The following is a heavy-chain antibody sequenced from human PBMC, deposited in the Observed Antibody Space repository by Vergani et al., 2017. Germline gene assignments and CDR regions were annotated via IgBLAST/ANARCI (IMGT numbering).Heavy chain of an antibody. CDR1: GFTFSSYG. D-gene: IGHD1-1*01. Sequence: QVQLVESGGGVVQPGRSLRLSCAASGFTFSSYGMHWVRQAPGKGLEWVAVIWYDGSNKYYADSVKGRFTISRDNSKNTLYLQMNSLRAEDTAVYYCARRRTGTPFDPWGQGTLVTVSS. CDR3: ARRRTGTPFDP. J-gene: IGHJ5*02. V-gene: IGHV3-33*01. CDR2: IWYDGSNK.